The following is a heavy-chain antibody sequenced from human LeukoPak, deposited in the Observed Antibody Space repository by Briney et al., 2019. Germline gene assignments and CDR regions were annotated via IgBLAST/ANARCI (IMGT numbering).Heavy chain of an antibody. CDR2: ITAYNGNT. V-gene: IGHV1-18*01. CDR1: GYTFTSSG. Sequence: GASVKVSCKASGYTFTSSGTSWVRQAPGQGLEWMGWITAYNGNTNYAQKLQGRVTMTTDTSTSTAYMELRSLRSDDTAVYYCARVRFGGTMPRAFDIWGQGTMVTVSS. J-gene: IGHJ3*02. CDR3: ARVRFGGTMPRAFDI. D-gene: IGHD2-2*01.